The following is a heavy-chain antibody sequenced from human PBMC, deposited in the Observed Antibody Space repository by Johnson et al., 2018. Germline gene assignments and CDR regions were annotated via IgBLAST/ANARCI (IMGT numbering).Heavy chain of an antibody. V-gene: IGHV3-74*01. CDR3: AREERITNFGMWGDAFDI. D-gene: IGHD3-3*01. CDR1: GFTLSTNW. Sequence: VQLQESGGGLVQPGGSLRLSCAVSGFTLSTNWLHWVRQAPGKGLVWPSRINNDGSHTNYADSVKGRFTISRENAKKTGYFQIDALRADDKAVYYCAREERITNFGMWGDAFDIWGQGTMVTVSS. CDR2: INNDGSHT. J-gene: IGHJ3*02.